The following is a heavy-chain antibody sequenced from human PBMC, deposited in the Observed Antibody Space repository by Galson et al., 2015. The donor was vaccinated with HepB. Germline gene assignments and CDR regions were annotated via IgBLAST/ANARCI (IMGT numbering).Heavy chain of an antibody. CDR1: GFSFSTYA. Sequence: SLRLSCAASGFSFSTYAMHWVRQTPGKGLEYVSSISQIGDYTYYGNSVRGRFTISRVNSENTLYLHMGSLTAEDTAVYYCTRWDCGSDRNRCYEGVWGIGTTVTVSS. V-gene: IGHV3-64*01. CDR3: TRWDCGSDRNRCYEGV. J-gene: IGHJ6*04. D-gene: IGHD2-21*02. CDR2: ISQIGDYT.